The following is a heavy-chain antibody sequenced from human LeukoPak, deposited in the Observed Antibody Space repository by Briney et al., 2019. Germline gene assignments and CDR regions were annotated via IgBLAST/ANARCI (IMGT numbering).Heavy chain of an antibody. CDR1: GGSISSYY. CDR2: IYSSGST. CDR3: ARGNSGYDYAFDI. J-gene: IGHJ3*02. D-gene: IGHD5-12*01. V-gene: IGHV4-59*01. Sequence: SETLSLTCTVSGGSISSYYWSWIRQPPGKGLEWIGYIYSSGSTNYNPSLKSRVTISLDTSKNQFSLRVSSVTSADTAVYYCARGNSGYDYAFDIWGQGTMVTVSS.